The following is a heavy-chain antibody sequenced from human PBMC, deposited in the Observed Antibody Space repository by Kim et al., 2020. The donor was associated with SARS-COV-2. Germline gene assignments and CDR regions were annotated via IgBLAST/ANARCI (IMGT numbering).Heavy chain of an antibody. CDR2: ISGSGGST. J-gene: IGHJ4*02. D-gene: IGHD4-17*01. V-gene: IGHV3-23*01. Sequence: GGSLRLSCAASGFTFSSYAMSWVRQAPGKGLEWVSAISGSGGSTFYAGSVKGRFTISRDNSKNTLYLQMNSLRAEDTAVYYCAKDSGNDSGYQLDYWGQGTLVTVSS. CDR3: AKDSGNDSGYQLDY. CDR1: GFTFSSYA.